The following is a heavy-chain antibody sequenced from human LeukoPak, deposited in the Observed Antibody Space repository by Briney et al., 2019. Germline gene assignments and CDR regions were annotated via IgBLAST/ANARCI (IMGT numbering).Heavy chain of an antibody. J-gene: IGHJ4*02. CDR2: IHYCGST. V-gene: IGHV4-30-4*01. CDR1: GGSISSGDYY. D-gene: IGHD3-22*01. CDR3: ARVPHDSRGYYHFDY. Sequence: SETLSLTCTVSGGSISSGDYYWSWIRQPPGKGLEWIGYIHYCGSTYYNPSLKSRVTTSVDTSKKQISLKLTSVTSADTAIYYCARVPHDSRGYYHFDYWGQGTLVTVSS.